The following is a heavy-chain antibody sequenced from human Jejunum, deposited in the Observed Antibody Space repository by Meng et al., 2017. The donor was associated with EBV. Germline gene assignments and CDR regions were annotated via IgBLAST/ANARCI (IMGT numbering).Heavy chain of an antibody. J-gene: IGHJ4*02. CDR2: IYNSEST. CDR1: GGSVSSGGYY. Sequence: QGQLQESGPGLWKPSETLSLTCTVSGGSVSSGGYYWSWIRQPPGKGLEWIGYIYNSESTNYKSSLKSRVTISADTSKNQFSLRLSSVTAADTAVYYCARDQNGSYFAYWGQGTLVTVSS. V-gene: IGHV4-61*08. CDR3: ARDQNGSYFAY. D-gene: IGHD1-26*01.